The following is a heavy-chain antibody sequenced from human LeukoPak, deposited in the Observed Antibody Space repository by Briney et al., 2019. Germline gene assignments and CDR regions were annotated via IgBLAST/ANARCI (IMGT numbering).Heavy chain of an antibody. CDR2: IYYSGST. CDR1: GGSISSYY. D-gene: IGHD1-26*01. V-gene: IGHV4-59*12. CDR3: ARGVRVGATRGVQGAYFDY. J-gene: IGHJ4*02. Sequence: SETLSLTCTVSGGSISSYYWSWIRQPPGKGLEWIGYIYYSGSTNYNPSLKSRVTMSVDTSKNQFSLKLSSVTAADTAVYYCARGVRVGATRGVQGAYFDYWGQGTLVTVSS.